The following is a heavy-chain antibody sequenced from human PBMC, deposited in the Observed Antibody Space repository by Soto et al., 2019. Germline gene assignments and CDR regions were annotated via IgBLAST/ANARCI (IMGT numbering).Heavy chain of an antibody. CDR2: INHSGST. V-gene: IGHV4-34*01. Sequence: SETLSLTCAVYGGSFSGYYWSWIRQPPGKGLEWIGEINHSGSTNYNPSLKSRVTISVDTSKNQFSLKLSSVTAADTAVYYCARGPYLWAVVAARWGPYFDYWGQGTLVTVSS. J-gene: IGHJ4*02. CDR3: ARGPYLWAVVAARWGPYFDY. D-gene: IGHD2-15*01. CDR1: GGSFSGYY.